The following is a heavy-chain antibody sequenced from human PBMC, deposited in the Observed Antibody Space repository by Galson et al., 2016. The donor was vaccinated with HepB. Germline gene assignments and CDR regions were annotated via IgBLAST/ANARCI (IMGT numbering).Heavy chain of an antibody. V-gene: IGHV3-48*03. CDR1: GFTFTASE. CDR2: ISGSGSAI. D-gene: IGHD3-16*01. CDR3: ARVGQGAYFDY. Sequence: SLRLSCAASGFTFTASELSWVRQVPGTGLEWVSYISGSGSAIYYADSVKGRFTISRDNAKRSLYLQMSSLNSEDTAIYYCARVGQGAYFDYWGQGTLVTVSS. J-gene: IGHJ4*02.